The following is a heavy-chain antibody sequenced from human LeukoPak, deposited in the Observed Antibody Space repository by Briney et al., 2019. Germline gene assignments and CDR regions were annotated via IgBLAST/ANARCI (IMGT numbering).Heavy chain of an antibody. CDR2: INHRGGST. D-gene: IGHD2-15*01. CDR1: GNTFINYY. V-gene: IGHV1-46*01. CDR3: AKGGYDPAHSNFIWFDS. Sequence: GASVKVSCKASGNTFINYYLHWVRQAPGQGLEWMGMINHRGGSTIHEQKFQGRVTVTRDLSTSTVYMELSSLTTEDTAVYYCAKGGYDPAHSNFIWFDSWGQGTLVSVSS. J-gene: IGHJ5*01.